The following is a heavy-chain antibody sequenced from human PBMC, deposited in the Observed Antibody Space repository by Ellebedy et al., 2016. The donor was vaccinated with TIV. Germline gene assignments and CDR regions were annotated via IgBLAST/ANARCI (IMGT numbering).Heavy chain of an antibody. D-gene: IGHD3-3*01. J-gene: IGHJ5*02. CDR1: GFTFSSYW. V-gene: IGHV3-7*02. CDR2: IKYDGSEK. CDR3: ARWYDDSWTGYYT. Sequence: GESLKISCAASGFTFSSYWMSWVRQAPGKGLEWVANIKYDGSEKYYVDSVKGRFTISRDNAKKSLYLQMDSLRAEDTALYCRARWYDDSWTGYYTWGQGTLVTVSS.